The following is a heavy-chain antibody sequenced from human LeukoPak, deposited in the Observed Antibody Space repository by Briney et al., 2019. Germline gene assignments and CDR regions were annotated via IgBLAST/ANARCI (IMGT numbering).Heavy chain of an antibody. CDR2: IKESGDIT. V-gene: IGHV3-23*01. CDR1: GFTFSSYS. Sequence: GASLRLSCAASGFTFSSYSMCWVRQAPGKGPEWVSGIKESGDITYYADSVKGRFTISRDNSKNTLYLQMNSLRAEDTAKYYCAKYCSGATCSGYWGRGTLVTVSS. CDR3: AKYCSGATCSGY. D-gene: IGHD2-15*01. J-gene: IGHJ4*02.